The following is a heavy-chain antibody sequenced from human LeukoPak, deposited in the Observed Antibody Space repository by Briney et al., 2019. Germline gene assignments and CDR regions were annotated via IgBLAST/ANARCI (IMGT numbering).Heavy chain of an antibody. J-gene: IGHJ4*02. V-gene: IGHV4-59*08. Sequence: SETLSLTCTVSGGSISSYYWGWIRQPPGKGLEWIGYIYYSGSTNYNPSLKSRVTISVDTSKNQFSLKLSSVTAADTAVYYCARAKLGDYYFDYWGQGTLVTVSS. CDR2: IYYSGST. CDR1: GGSISSYY. D-gene: IGHD7-27*01. CDR3: ARAKLGDYYFDY.